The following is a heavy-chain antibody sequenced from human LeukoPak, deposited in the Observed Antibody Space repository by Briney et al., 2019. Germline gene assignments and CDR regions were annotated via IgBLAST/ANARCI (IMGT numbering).Heavy chain of an antibody. CDR1: GFTFSSYA. Sequence: GGSLRLSCSASGFTFSSYAMHWVRQAPGKGLEYASGTSSNGGRTYYADSVKGRFTISRDNSKNTLYLQMSSLRAEDTAVYYCVRSGAYSYGYYYYYGMDVWGQGTTVTVSS. D-gene: IGHD5-18*01. CDR2: TSSNGGRT. J-gene: IGHJ6*02. V-gene: IGHV3-64D*09. CDR3: VRSGAYSYGYYYYYGMDV.